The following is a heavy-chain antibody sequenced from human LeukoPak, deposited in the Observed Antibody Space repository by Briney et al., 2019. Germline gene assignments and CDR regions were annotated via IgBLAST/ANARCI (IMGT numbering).Heavy chain of an antibody. J-gene: IGHJ4*02. Sequence: AASVKVSCKASGYTFTSYGISWVRQAPGQGLEWMGWINTNTGNPTYAQGFTGRFVFSLDTSVSTAYLQISSLKAEDTAVYYCARVSSSSGYYFDYWGQGTLVTVSS. CDR2: INTNTGNP. D-gene: IGHD6-6*01. V-gene: IGHV7-4-1*02. CDR3: ARVSSSSGYYFDY. CDR1: GYTFTSYG.